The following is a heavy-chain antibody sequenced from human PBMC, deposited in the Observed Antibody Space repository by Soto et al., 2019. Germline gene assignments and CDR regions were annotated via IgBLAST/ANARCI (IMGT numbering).Heavy chain of an antibody. V-gene: IGHV3-11*06. CDR3: VRGGGGGLFDP. CDR2: ISPGSRYP. CDR1: GFTFGDSY. J-gene: IGHJ5*02. D-gene: IGHD2-15*01. Sequence: GGSLRLFCAGSGFTFGDSYMSWIRQAPGKGLEWLSYISPGSRYPAYADSVKGRFTISRDNAKRSLYLQMMSLTAEDTAIYYCVRGGGGGLFDPWGQGTMVTVSS.